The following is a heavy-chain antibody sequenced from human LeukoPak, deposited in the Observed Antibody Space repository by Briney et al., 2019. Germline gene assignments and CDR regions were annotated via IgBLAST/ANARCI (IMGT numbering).Heavy chain of an antibody. Sequence: SETLSLTCAVYGGSFSGCYWSWIRQPPGKGLEWIGEINHSGSTNYNPSLKSRVTISVDTSKNQFSLKLSSVTAADTAVYYCARGFDHYYGSGSYFRWGQGTLVTVSS. CDR2: INHSGST. D-gene: IGHD3-10*01. CDR3: ARGFDHYYGSGSYFR. V-gene: IGHV4-34*01. CDR1: GGSFSGCY. J-gene: IGHJ4*02.